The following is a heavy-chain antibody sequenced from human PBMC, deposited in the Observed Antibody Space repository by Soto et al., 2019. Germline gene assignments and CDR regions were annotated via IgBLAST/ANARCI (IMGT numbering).Heavy chain of an antibody. V-gene: IGHV1-69*13. CDR2: IIPIFGTA. D-gene: IGHD6-19*01. J-gene: IGHJ6*02. CDR1: GGTFSSYA. CDR3: ARGWAVAVHAGPYYYGMDV. Sequence: SVKVSCKASGGTFSSYAISWVRQAPGQGLEWMGGIIPIFGTANYAQKFQGRVTITADESTSTAYMELSSLRSEDTAVYYCARGWAVAVHAGPYYYGMDVWGQGTTVTVSS.